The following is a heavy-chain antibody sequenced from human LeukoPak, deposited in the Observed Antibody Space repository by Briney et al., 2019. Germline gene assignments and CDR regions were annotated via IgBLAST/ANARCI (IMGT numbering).Heavy chain of an antibody. CDR3: ASEGGIGYGYFY. J-gene: IGHJ4*02. CDR2: IKQDGSEK. V-gene: IGHV3-7*01. D-gene: IGHD5-18*01. CDR1: RFTLSKYW. Sequence: GGSLRLSCAASRFTLSKYWMSWVRQAQGKGLEWVANIKQDGSEKNYVDSVKGRFTISRDNAKNSLYLQMKSLRAEDTAVYYCASEGGIGYGYFYWGQGTLVSLSS.